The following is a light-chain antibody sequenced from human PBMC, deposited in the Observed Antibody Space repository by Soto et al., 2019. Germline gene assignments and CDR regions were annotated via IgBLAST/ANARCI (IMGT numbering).Light chain of an antibody. CDR3: QQYNSYPLT. V-gene: IGKV1-5*03. CDR1: QGISSY. Sequence: IQLTYYPSSLSASVGYRFTIPRPASQGISSYLTWYQQKPGKAPKLLIYEASSLESGVPSRFGGSGSGTEFTLIISSLQPDDFATYYCQQYNSYPLTCGQGTKGDIK. CDR2: EAS. J-gene: IGKJ1*01.